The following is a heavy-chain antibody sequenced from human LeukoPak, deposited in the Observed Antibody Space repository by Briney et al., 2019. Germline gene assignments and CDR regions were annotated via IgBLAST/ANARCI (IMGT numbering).Heavy chain of an antibody. V-gene: IGHV4-30-4*01. D-gene: IGHD3-10*01. CDR2: IYYSGST. CDR1: GGSISSGDYY. J-gene: IGHJ4*02. CDR3: ARGARGFGELLFDY. Sequence: SESLSLTCTVSGGSISSGDYYWGWVRQPPGKGLEWIVYIYYSGSTYYNPSLKSRVTISVDTSKNQFSLKLSSVTAADTAVYYCARGARGFGELLFDYWGQGTLVTVSS.